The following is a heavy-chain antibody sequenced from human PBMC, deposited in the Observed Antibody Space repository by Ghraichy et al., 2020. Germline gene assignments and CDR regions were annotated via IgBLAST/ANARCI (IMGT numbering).Heavy chain of an antibody. V-gene: IGHV3-23*01. CDR2: ISGSGAST. CDR1: GFTFYTYG. CDR3: ARGIVPPPYCLMDV. D-gene: IGHD2-8*01. J-gene: IGHJ6*02. Sequence: GGSLRLSCVTSGFTFYTYGMTWVRQAPGKGLEGVSAISGSGASTFYTDSVKGRFTISRDNPENTLHLQMNSLRVEDTAVYYWARGIVPPPYCLMDVWGQGITVKVS.